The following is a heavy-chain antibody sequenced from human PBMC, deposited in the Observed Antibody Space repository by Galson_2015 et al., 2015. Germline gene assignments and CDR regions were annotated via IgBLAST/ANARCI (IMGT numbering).Heavy chain of an antibody. J-gene: IGHJ4*02. CDR1: GLTFSNYA. D-gene: IGHD3-9*01. CDR2: ITYDGGNT. Sequence: SLRLSCAASGLTFSNYAMNWVRQAPGKGLEWVAIITYDGGNTFHADSVKGRFILSRDNSKNTMYLQMNSLRPEDTAIYYCASGRYFKWLPLDYWGQGTLVTVSS. V-gene: IGHV3-30-3*01. CDR3: ASGRYFKWLPLDY.